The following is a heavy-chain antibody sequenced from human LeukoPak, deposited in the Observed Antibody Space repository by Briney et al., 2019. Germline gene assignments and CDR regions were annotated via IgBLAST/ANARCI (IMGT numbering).Heavy chain of an antibody. CDR3: ARDNYYGSGSFYYYYYMDV. V-gene: IGHV3-11*04. CDR2: ISSSGSTI. CDR1: GFTFSDYY. Sequence: PGGSLRHSCAASGFTFSDYYMSWIRQAPGKGLEWVSYISSSGSTIYYADSVKGRFTISRDNAKNSLYLQMNSLRAEDTAVYYCARDNYYGSGSFYYYYYMDVWGKGTTVTISS. D-gene: IGHD3-10*01. J-gene: IGHJ6*03.